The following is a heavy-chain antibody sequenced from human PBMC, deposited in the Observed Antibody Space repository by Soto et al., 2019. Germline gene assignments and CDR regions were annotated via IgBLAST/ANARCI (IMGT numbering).Heavy chain of an antibody. CDR1: GDSVSSNSAA. CDR2: TYYRSKWYN. V-gene: IGHV6-1*01. Sequence: SPTLSLTCVISGDSVSSNSAAWNWIRQSPPRGLEWLGRTYYRSKWYNDYAVSVKSRITINPDTSKNQFSLQLNSVTPEDTAVYSCARGAPGGYSYCRPYFDCWGQGTLVTVSS. J-gene: IGHJ4*02. CDR3: ARGAPGGYSYCRPYFDC. D-gene: IGHD5-18*01.